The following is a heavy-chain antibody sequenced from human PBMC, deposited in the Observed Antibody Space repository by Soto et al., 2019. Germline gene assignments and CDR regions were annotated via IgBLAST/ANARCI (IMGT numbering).Heavy chain of an antibody. CDR2: ISGSGGST. Sequence: EVQLLESGGGLVQPGGSLRPSFAALGFTFRSNALTWVRQPPGKGLEWVSAISGSGGSTYYADSVKGRFTISRDNSKNTLYLQMNSLRAEDTAVYYCAKGGTRIAAAAPVDYWGQGTLVTVSS. V-gene: IGHV3-23*01. CDR3: AKGGTRIAAAAPVDY. J-gene: IGHJ4*02. CDR1: GFTFRSNA. D-gene: IGHD6-13*01.